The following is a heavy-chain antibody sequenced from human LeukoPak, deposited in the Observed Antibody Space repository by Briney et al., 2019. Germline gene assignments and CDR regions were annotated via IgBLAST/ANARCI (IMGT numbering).Heavy chain of an antibody. Sequence: SETLSLTCTVSGGSISSHYWSWIRQPPGKGLEWIAYIYYTGTSNYNPSLKSRVTISVDTSKNQISLRLSSVTAADTAVYYCARQGIDAFDIWGQGTLITVSS. CDR2: IYYTGTS. CDR1: GGSISSHY. CDR3: ARQGIDAFDI. V-gene: IGHV4-59*08. J-gene: IGHJ3*02.